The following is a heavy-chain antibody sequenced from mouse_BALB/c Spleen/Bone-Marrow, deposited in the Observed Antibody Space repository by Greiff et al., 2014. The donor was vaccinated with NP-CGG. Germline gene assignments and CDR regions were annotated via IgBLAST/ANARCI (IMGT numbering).Heavy chain of an antibody. Sequence: QVQLQQSGAELARPGASVKLSCKASGYTFTSYWMQWIKQRPGQGLEWIGAIYPGDGDTTYTQKFKGKATLTADKPSSTAYMQLSSLASEDSAVYYCARSRGWYFDVWGAGTTVTVSS. CDR2: IYPGDGDT. CDR3: ARSRGWYFDV. V-gene: IGHV1-87*01. CDR1: GYTFTSYW. J-gene: IGHJ1*01.